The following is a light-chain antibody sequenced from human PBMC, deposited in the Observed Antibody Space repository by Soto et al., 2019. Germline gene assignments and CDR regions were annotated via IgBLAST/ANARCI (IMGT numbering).Light chain of an antibody. Sequence: EIVMTHSPATLSVXXXXXXXXXXXASQSVSSNLAWYQQKPGQAPRLLIYDASTRATGIPARFSGSGSGTEFILTISSLQSEDFGVYYCQQYNNWPPITFGQGTRLEIK. CDR3: QQYNNWPPIT. CDR1: QSVSSN. J-gene: IGKJ5*01. V-gene: IGKV3D-15*01. CDR2: DAS.